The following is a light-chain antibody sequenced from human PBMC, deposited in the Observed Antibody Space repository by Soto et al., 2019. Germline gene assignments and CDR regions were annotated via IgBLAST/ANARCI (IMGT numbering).Light chain of an antibody. CDR2: GAS. CDR1: QSLSSNY. J-gene: IGKJ1*01. V-gene: IGKV3-20*01. Sequence: EIVLTQSPGTLSLSPGDRATLSCRASQSLSSNYLAWYQQKPGQAPRLLIYGASRRATDIPDRFSGSGSGTDVALTITRLEPADFAVYFCQQYDTFPRTFGQGTKVEIQ. CDR3: QQYDTFPRT.